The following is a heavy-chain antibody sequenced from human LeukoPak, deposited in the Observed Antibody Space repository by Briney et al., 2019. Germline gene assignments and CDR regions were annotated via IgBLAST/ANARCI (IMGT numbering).Heavy chain of an antibody. CDR2: IDAGNGDT. J-gene: IGHJ4*02. CDR3: ARGSTSDWPLDH. Sequence: ASVTVSCKASGYTFSDYAVHWVRQAPGQRFEWMGWIDAGNGDTRYPQKFQGRVTITRDTSASTAYVGLRSLRSEDTAMYYCARGSTSDWPLDHWGQETLVTISS. CDR1: GYTFSDYA. D-gene: IGHD2-2*01. V-gene: IGHV1-3*01.